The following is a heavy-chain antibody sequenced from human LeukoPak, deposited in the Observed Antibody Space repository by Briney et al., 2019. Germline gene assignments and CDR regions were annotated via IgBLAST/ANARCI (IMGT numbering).Heavy chain of an antibody. J-gene: IGHJ6*03. CDR2: IYYSGST. CDR3: ARDKGSCSSTSCSPNYYMDV. CDR1: GGSISSYY. Sequence: PSETLSLTCTVSGGSISSYYWSWIRQPPGKGLEWIGYIYYSGSTNYNPSLKSRVTMSVDTSKNQFSLKLSSVTAADTAVYYCARDKGSCSSTSCSPNYYMDVWGKGTTVTVSS. V-gene: IGHV4-59*12. D-gene: IGHD2-2*01.